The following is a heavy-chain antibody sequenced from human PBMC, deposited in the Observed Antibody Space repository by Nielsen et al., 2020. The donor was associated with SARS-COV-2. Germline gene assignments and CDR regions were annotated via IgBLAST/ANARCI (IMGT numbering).Heavy chain of an antibody. J-gene: IGHJ6*02. CDR1: GYDFSRQW. V-gene: IGHV5-51*01. CDR3: VKVMDV. CDR2: IYPGDSDA. Sequence: GESLKISCKGSGYDFSRQWIGWVRQTPGKQLEWMGVIYPGDSDAKYSPSFQGQVTMSVDKSISTAYLQWNSLKGSDSGIYFCVKVMDVWGQGSTVTVSS.